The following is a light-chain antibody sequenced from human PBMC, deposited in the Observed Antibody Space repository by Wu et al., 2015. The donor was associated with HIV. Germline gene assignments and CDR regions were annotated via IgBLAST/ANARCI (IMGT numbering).Light chain of an antibody. CDR2: NAS. CDR1: QSVGDY. J-gene: IGKJ2*01. Sequence: EIVLTQSPATLSLSPGERATLSCRASQSVGDYLAWFQQKPGQAPRLVIYNASTRASGIPARFSGSGSGTDFTLTISSLEPDDFAVYYCQQRSSWPQTFGQGTKLEIK. CDR3: QQRSSWPQT. V-gene: IGKV3-11*01.